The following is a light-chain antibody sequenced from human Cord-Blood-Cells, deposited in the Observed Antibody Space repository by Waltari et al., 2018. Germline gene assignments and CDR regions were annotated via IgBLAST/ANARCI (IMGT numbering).Light chain of an antibody. CDR2: GAS. CDR1: QSVSSN. CDR3: QQYNNWPHT. V-gene: IGKV3-15*01. J-gene: IGKJ2*01. Sequence: EIVMTQSPATLSVSPGERATLSCRASQSVSSNLAWYQQKPGQAPRLLICGASTRATGIPARFSGSGSGTEFTLTISSLQSEDFAVYYCQQYNNWPHTFGQGTKLEIK.